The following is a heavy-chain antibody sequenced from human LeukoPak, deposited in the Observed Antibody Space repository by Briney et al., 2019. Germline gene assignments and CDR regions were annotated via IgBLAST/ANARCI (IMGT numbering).Heavy chain of an antibody. D-gene: IGHD3-10*01. V-gene: IGHV3-23*01. CDR1: GFTFSSYA. CDR3: AKSYYYGSGRYYLSVFDI. Sequence: GGSLRLSCAASGFTFSSYATSWVRQAPGKGLEWVSGISGSAGSTYYADSVKGRFSISRDNSKNTLNLQMNSLRAEDTAVYYCAKSYYYGSGRYYLSVFDIRGQGTMVIVSS. CDR2: ISGSAGST. J-gene: IGHJ3*02.